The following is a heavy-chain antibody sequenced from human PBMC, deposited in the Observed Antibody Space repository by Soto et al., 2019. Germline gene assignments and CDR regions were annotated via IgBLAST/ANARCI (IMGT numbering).Heavy chain of an antibody. V-gene: IGHV4-39*01. D-gene: IGHD2-2*01. CDR3: ARGRARYCSSTSCYGGYFDY. CDR2: IYYSGST. Sequence: PSETLSLTCTVSGGSISSSSYYWGWIRQPPGKGLEWIGSIYYSGSTYYNPSLKSRVTVSVDTSKDQFSLKLSSVTAADTAVYYCARGRARYCSSTSCYGGYFDYWGQGTLVTVSS. J-gene: IGHJ4*02. CDR1: GGSISSSSYY.